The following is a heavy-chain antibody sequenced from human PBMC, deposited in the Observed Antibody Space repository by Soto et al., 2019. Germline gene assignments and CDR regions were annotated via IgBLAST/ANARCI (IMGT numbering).Heavy chain of an antibody. D-gene: IGHD6-13*01. CDR1: GGSFSGYY. CDR3: GRAYSSSWRDSYWFHP. Sequence: KASETLSLTCAVYGGSFSGYYWSWIRQPPGKGLEWIGEINHSGSTNYNPSLKSRVTISVDTSKNQFSLKLSSVTAADTAVYYCGRAYSSSWRDSYWFHPWGPGTLVTVFS. CDR2: INHSGST. J-gene: IGHJ5*02. V-gene: IGHV4-34*01.